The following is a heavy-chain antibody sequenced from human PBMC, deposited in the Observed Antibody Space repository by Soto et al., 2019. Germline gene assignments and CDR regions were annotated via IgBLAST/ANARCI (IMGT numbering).Heavy chain of an antibody. D-gene: IGHD3-10*01. CDR2: IWYDGSNK. J-gene: IGHJ4*02. CDR3: AGDFVVRGVMVD. V-gene: IGHV3-33*01. Sequence: QVQLVESGGGVVQPGRSLRLSCAASGFTFSSYGMHWVRQAPGKGLEWVAVIWYDGSNKYYADSVKGRFTISRDNSKNTLYLQMNGLRAEDTAVYYCAGDFVVRGVMVDWGQGTLVTVSS. CDR1: GFTFSSYG.